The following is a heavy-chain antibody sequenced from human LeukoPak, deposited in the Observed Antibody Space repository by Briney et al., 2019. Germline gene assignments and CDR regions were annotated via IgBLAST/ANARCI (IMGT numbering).Heavy chain of an antibody. CDR3: ARAYDSSGYVAFDI. J-gene: IGHJ3*02. D-gene: IGHD3-22*01. CDR2: IYYSGST. CDR1: GGSFSNYY. Sequence: PSETLSLTCAVYGGSFSNYYWSWIRQPPGKGLEWIGSIYYSGSTYYNPSLKSRVTISVDTSKNQFSLKLSSVTAADTAVYYCARAYDSSGYVAFDIWGQGTMVTVSS. V-gene: IGHV4-34*01.